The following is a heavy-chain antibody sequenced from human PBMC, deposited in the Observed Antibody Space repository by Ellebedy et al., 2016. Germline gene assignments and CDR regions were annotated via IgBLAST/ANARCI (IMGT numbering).Heavy chain of an antibody. J-gene: IGHJ4*02. D-gene: IGHD4/OR15-4a*01. V-gene: IGHV3-72*01. Sequence: GESLKISCAASGFRFSEHHMDWVRQAPGKGLEWVGRIRNKANSYTVEYGASLKGRITISGDESKNSVYLQMNSLKTEDTAVYYCARDGRPSYGGYFDYWGQGTVVIVSS. CDR2: IRNKANSYTV. CDR3: ARDGRPSYGGYFDY. CDR1: GFRFSEHH.